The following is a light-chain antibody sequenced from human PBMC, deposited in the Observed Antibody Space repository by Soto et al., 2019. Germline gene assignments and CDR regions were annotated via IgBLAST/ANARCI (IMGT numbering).Light chain of an antibody. Sequence: DIQTTQSPSTLSGSVGDRVTITCRASQTISSLLAWYQQKPGKAPKLLIYQASTLKGGVTSRFSGSGYGTEFTLTISSLQPDDFATYYCQHYNSYSEAFGQGTKVDSK. CDR1: QTISSL. CDR2: QAS. V-gene: IGKV1-5*03. J-gene: IGKJ1*01. CDR3: QHYNSYSEA.